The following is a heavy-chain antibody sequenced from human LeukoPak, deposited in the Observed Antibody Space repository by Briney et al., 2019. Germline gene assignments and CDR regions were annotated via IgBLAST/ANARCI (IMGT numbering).Heavy chain of an antibody. CDR1: GFTFSSFT. CDR2: ISNSGDYI. D-gene: IGHD2-8*01. Sequence: GGSLRLSCTVSGFTFSSFTMNWVRQGPGKGLEWVASISNSGDYISYADSLKGRFSISRDNAKNSLFLQMSSLRAEDTAVYYCARAMYAGWCFAFDIWGQGTMVTVSS. CDR3: ARAMYAGWCFAFDI. J-gene: IGHJ3*02. V-gene: IGHV3-21*01.